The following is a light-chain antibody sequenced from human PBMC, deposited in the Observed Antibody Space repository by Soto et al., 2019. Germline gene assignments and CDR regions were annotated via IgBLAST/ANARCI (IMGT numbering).Light chain of an antibody. J-gene: IGLJ2*01. CDR2: EVS. Sequence: QSALTQPPSASGSPGQSVAISCTGTSSDVGGYNYVSWYQQHPGKAPRLIIYEVSEWPSGVPDRFSGSKSGNTASLTVSGLQAEDEADYYCSSYAGSNILGVFGGGTKVTVL. CDR1: SSDVGGYNY. CDR3: SSYAGSNILGV. V-gene: IGLV2-8*01.